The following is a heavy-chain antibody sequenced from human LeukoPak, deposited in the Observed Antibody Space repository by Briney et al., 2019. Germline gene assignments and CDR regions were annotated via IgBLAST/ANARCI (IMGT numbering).Heavy chain of an antibody. V-gene: IGHV1-69*04. CDR1: GGSFNHYA. Sequence: SVKVSCKASGGSFNHYAISWVRQAPGQGLEWMGRIIPIFGIANSAQKFQGRVTITADKSTNTAYMELSSLRSEDTAVYYCARGMATIRDDYWGQGTLVTVS. J-gene: IGHJ4*02. D-gene: IGHD5-24*01. CDR3: ARGMATIRDDY. CDR2: IIPIFGIA.